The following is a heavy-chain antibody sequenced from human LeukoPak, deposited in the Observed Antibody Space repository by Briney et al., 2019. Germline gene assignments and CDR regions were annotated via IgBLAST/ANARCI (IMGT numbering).Heavy chain of an antibody. CDR2: ISGSGGST. J-gene: IGHJ4*02. CDR3: AKDQLELLSGDY. Sequence: GGSLRLSCAASGFTFSTHAVNWVRQAPGKGLEWVSAISGSGGSTYYADSVKGRFTISRDNSKNTLYLQMNSLRAEDTAVYYCAKDQLELLSGDYWGQGTLVTVSS. CDR1: GFTFSTHA. V-gene: IGHV3-23*01. D-gene: IGHD1-7*01.